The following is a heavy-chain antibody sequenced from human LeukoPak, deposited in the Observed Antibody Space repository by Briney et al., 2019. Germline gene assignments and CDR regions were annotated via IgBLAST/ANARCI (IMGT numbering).Heavy chain of an antibody. V-gene: IGHV4-59*08. CDR2: IYYSGST. J-gene: IGHJ4*02. D-gene: IGHD2-21*01. Sequence: SETLSLTCTVSGGSIFSYYWSWIRQPPGKGLEWMGYIYYSGSTNYNPSLKSRVTISVDTSKNQFSLRVSSVTAADTAVYYCARHLNNCGDDCYIFDYWGQGTLVTISS. CDR1: GGSIFSYY. CDR3: ARHLNNCGDDCYIFDY.